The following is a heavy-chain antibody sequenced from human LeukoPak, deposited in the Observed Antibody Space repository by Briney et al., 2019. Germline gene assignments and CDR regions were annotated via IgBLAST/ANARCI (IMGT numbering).Heavy chain of an antibody. Sequence: GASVKVSSKASGYTFTSHYMHWVRRAPGQGLEWRGRINPSGGSTTYAQTFQGSVTMTRDTSTGTLYMELSSLRSDDTAVYYCARAVDAAMVSFFDYWGQGTLVTVSS. J-gene: IGHJ4*02. D-gene: IGHD5-18*01. CDR1: GYTFTSHY. CDR3: ARAVDAAMVSFFDY. V-gene: IGHV1-46*01. CDR2: INPSGGST.